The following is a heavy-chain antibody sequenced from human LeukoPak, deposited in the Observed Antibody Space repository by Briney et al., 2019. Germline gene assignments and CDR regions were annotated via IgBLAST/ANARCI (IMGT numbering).Heavy chain of an antibody. J-gene: IGHJ5*02. D-gene: IGHD5-18*01. CDR3: ARSWIQLWLPNNWFDP. Sequence: GGSLRLSCAASGFTFSSYSMNWVRQAPGKGLEWVAVISYDGSNKYYADSVKGRFTISRDNSKNTLYLQMNSLRAEDTAVYYCARSWIQLWLPNNWFDPWGQGTLVTVSS. CDR2: ISYDGSNK. V-gene: IGHV3-30*03. CDR1: GFTFSSYS.